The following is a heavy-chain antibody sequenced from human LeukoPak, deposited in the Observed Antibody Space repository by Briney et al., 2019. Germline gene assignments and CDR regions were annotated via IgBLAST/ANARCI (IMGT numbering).Heavy chain of an antibody. D-gene: IGHD3-3*01. CDR3: ATKGLWNGAYFDY. CDR2: ISSSSSYI. V-gene: IGHV3-21*04. Sequence: GGSLRLSCAASGFTFSSYSMNWVRQAPGKGLEWVSSISSSSSYIYYADSVKGRFTISRDNSKNTLYLQMNSLRAEDTAVYYCATKGLWNGAYFDYWGQGTLVTVSS. J-gene: IGHJ4*02. CDR1: GFTFSSYS.